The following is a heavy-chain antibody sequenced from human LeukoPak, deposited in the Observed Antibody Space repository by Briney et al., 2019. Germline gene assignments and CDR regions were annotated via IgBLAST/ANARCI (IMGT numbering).Heavy chain of an antibody. V-gene: IGHV3-15*01. CDR3: TTVHKTTVTTDYGMDV. CDR1: GFTFSNAW. D-gene: IGHD4-17*01. Sequence: GGSLRLSCAASGFTFSNAWMSWVRQAPGKGLEWVDRIKSKTDGGTTDYAAPVKGRFTISRDDSKNTLYLQMNSLKTEDTAVYYCTTVHKTTVTTDYGMDVWGQGTTVTVSS. J-gene: IGHJ6*02. CDR2: IKSKTDGGTT.